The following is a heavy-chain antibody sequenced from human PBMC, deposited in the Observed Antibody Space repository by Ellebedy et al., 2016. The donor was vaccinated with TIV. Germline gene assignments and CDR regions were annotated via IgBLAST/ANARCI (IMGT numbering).Heavy chain of an antibody. Sequence: GGSLRLSXAASGFTFDDYAMHWVRQAPGKGLEWVSGISWRGHYIGYADSVRGRFTISRDNAKRSLYLQMNSLRIEDTAVYYCTKDLLRGIWGGSGRDYWGQGTLVTVSS. CDR3: TKDLLRGIWGGSGRDY. D-gene: IGHD7-27*01. CDR1: GFTFDDYA. V-gene: IGHV3-9*01. J-gene: IGHJ4*02. CDR2: ISWRGHYI.